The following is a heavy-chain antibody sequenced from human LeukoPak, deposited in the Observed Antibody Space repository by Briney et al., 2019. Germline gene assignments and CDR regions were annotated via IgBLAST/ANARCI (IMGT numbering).Heavy chain of an antibody. J-gene: IGHJ4*02. D-gene: IGHD3-22*01. CDR1: GFTFSSYA. CDR2: ISGGGGNT. Sequence: PGGSLRLSCAASGFTFSSYAMSWVRQAPGKGLEWVSAISGGGGNTYYAGSVKGRFTISRDNSKNTLYLRMNSLRAEDTAVYYCAKDLRYDSPFWYFDYWGQGTLVTVSS. V-gene: IGHV3-23*01. CDR3: AKDLRYDSPFWYFDY.